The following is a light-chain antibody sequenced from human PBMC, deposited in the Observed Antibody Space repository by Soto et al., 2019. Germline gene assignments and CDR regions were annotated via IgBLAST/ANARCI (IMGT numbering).Light chain of an antibody. J-gene: IGKJ3*01. CDR1: QSISSSY. CDR2: GAS. Sequence: EIVLTQSPGTLSLFPGERATLSCRASQSISSSYLAWYQQKPGQAPRLLVYGASSRATGIPDRFSGSGSGTDFTLTISRLEPEDFAVYYCQQYGSSRFTFGPGTKVDIK. V-gene: IGKV3-20*01. CDR3: QQYGSSRFT.